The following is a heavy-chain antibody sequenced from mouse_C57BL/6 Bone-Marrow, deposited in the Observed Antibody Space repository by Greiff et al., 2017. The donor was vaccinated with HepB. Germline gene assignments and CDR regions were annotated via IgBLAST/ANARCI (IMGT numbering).Heavy chain of an antibody. J-gene: IGHJ2*01. CDR2: IHPNSGST. CDR3: ATYYSNRW. CDR1: GYTSTSDW. D-gene: IGHD2-5*01. V-gene: IGHV1-64*01. Sequence: QVQLQQSGAELVKPGASLKLSCKASGYTSTSDWMHWVKQRPGQGIAWIGLIHPNSGSTNYNEKFKSKATLTVDKSSSTAYMQLSSLTTEDSAVYYCATYYSNRWWGKGTTLTVCS.